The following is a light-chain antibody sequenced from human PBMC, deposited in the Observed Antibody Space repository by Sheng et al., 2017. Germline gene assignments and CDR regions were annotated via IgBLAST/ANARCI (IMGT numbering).Light chain of an antibody. V-gene: IGLV2-8*01. CDR1: SSDVGGYNY. CDR3: SSYTSNNTL. Sequence: QSALTQPPSASGSPGQSVTISCTGTSSDVGGYNYVSWYQQHPGKAPKVMIYEVSKRPSGVPNRFSGSKSGNTASLTISGLQAEDEADYYCSSYTSNNTLFGGGTKLTVL. CDR2: EVS. J-gene: IGLJ2*01.